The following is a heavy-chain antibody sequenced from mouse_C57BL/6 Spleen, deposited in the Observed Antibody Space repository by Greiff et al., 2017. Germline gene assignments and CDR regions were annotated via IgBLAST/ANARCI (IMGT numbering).Heavy chain of an antibody. Sequence: VQLQQSGAELMKPGASVKLSCKASGYTFTGYWIAWVKQRPGHGLEWIGEILPGSGSTNYNEKFKGKATFTADTSSNTAYMQLSSLTTEDSDISYCAPYYSNYEIAYWGQGTLVTVSA. CDR2: ILPGSGST. J-gene: IGHJ3*01. V-gene: IGHV1-9*01. CDR3: APYYSNYEIAY. CDR1: GYTFTGYW. D-gene: IGHD2-5*01.